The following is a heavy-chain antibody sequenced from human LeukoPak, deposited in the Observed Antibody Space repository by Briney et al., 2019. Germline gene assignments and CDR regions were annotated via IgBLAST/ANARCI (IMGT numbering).Heavy chain of an antibody. D-gene: IGHD6-19*01. Sequence: GGSLRLSCAASGFTFSSYAMHWVRQAPGKGLEWVAVISYDGKNKYYRDSVRGRFTISRDDSRNTLSLQMNSLTIEDTAVYYCARGRVASSSSGAFDIWGQGTMVTVSS. J-gene: IGHJ3*02. CDR2: ISYDGKNK. V-gene: IGHV3-30*04. CDR1: GFTFSSYA. CDR3: ARGRVASSSSGAFDI.